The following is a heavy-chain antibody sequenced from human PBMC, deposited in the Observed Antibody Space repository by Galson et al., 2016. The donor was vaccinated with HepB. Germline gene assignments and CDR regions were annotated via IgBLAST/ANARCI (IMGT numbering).Heavy chain of an antibody. J-gene: IGHJ4*02. Sequence: SVKVSCKASGYTFTSNGISWVRQAPGQGLEWMGWISAYSGNTIYAQKFQDRVTMTRDTSASTVYMDLGSLRSDDTAVYYCARASRTGDRYYFDYWGQGTLVTVSS. V-gene: IGHV1-18*01. CDR3: ARASRTGDRYYFDY. D-gene: IGHD1-1*01. CDR1: GYTFTSNG. CDR2: ISAYSGNT.